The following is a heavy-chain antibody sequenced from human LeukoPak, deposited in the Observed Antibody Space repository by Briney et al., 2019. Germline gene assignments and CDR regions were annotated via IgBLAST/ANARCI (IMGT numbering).Heavy chain of an antibody. CDR2: ISGSGGST. Sequence: GGPLRLSRAASGFTFSSYAMSWVRQAPGKGLEWVSAISGSGGSTYYADSVKGRFTISRDNSKTTLYLQMNRLRAEDTAVYYCAKDATDSSGWYCYFDYWGDGALVTASS. J-gene: IGHJ4*01. V-gene: IGHV3-23*01. CDR1: GFTFSSYA. CDR3: AKDATDSSGWYCYFDY. D-gene: IGHD6-19*01.